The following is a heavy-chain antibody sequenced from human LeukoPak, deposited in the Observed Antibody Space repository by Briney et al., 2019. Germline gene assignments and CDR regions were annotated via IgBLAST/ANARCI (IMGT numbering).Heavy chain of an antibody. D-gene: IGHD2-2*02. CDR3: AREGGYCSSTSCYRWLDY. J-gene: IGHJ4*02. CDR2: IKQDGSEK. CDR1: GFTFSSYW. Sequence: GGSLRLSCAASGFTFSSYWMSWVRQAPGKGLEWVANIKQDGSEKYYVDSVRGRFTISRDNAKNSLYLQMNSLRAEDTAVYYCAREGGYCSSTSCYRWLDYWGQGTLVTVSS. V-gene: IGHV3-7*01.